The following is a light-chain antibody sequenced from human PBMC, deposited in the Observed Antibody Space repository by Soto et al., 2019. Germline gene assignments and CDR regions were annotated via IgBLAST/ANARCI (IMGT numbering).Light chain of an antibody. CDR1: QRVTSSY. J-gene: IGKJ1*01. CDR3: QQYGSSPET. V-gene: IGKV3-20*01. CDR2: GAS. Sequence: EIVLTQSPGTLSLSPGERATLSCRASQRVTSSYLAWYQQKPGQAPRLLIYGASSRATGIPDRFSGSGSGTDFILTISRLEPEDFAVYYCQQYGSSPETFGQGTKVEIK.